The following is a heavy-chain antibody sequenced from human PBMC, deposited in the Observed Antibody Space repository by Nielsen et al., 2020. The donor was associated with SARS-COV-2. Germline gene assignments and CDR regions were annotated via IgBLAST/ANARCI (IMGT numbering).Heavy chain of an antibody. D-gene: IGHD2-15*01. V-gene: IGHV3-48*01. CDR3: ARDSCTGGSCFDY. Sequence: GESLKISCAASGFAFSGYSMNWVRQAPGKGLEWISYISSGGTIYYADSVKGRFTISRDNSNNTLYLQMNSLRAEDTAVYYCARDSCTGGSCFDYWGQGTLVTVSS. CDR1: GFAFSGYS. CDR2: ISSGGTI. J-gene: IGHJ4*02.